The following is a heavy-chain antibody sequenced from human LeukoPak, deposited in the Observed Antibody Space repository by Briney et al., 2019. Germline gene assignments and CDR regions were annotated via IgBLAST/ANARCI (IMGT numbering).Heavy chain of an antibody. CDR2: GET. V-gene: IGHV1-18*01. D-gene: IGHD1-20*01. CDR3: AGAGGRNWNDVIFDY. J-gene: IGHJ4*02. Sequence: GETIYAQKLQGRVTMTTDTSTSTAYMELRSLRSDDTAVYYCAGAGGRNWNDVIFDYWGQGTLVTVSS.